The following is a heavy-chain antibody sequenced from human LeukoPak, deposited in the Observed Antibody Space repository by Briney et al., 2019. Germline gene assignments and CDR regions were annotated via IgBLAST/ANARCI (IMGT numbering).Heavy chain of an antibody. V-gene: IGHV3-21*01. D-gene: IGHD6-13*01. CDR3: AREYSSSWVTRGYYFDY. CDR1: GFTFSSYS. J-gene: IGHJ4*02. Sequence: PGGSLRLSCAASGFTFSSYSMNWVRQAPGKGLEWVSSISSSSSYIYYADSVKGRFTISRDNAKNSLYLQMNSLRAEDTAVYYCAREYSSSWVTRGYYFDYWGQGTLVTVSS. CDR2: ISSSSSYI.